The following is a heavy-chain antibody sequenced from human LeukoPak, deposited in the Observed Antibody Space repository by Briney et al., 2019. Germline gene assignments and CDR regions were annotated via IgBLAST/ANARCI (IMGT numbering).Heavy chain of an antibody. CDR3: ARDADIIAVAGTWSDY. Sequence: GGSLRLSCAASGFTFSSYGMHWVRQAPGKGLEWVAVISYDGSNKYYADSVKGRFTISRDNSKNTLYLQMNSLRAEDTAVYYCARDADIIAVAGTWSDYWGQGTLVTVSS. CDR2: ISYDGSNK. CDR1: GFTFSSYG. V-gene: IGHV3-30*03. J-gene: IGHJ4*02. D-gene: IGHD6-19*01.